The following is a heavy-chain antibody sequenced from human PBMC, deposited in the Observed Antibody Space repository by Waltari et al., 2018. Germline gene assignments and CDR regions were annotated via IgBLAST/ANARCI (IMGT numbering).Heavy chain of an antibody. CDR3: ARLTVVGATRWFEP. Sequence: QLQLQESGAGLVKPSETLSLTCSVARDSINRSKYYWAWIRQPPGKGLESIGSIFYSGSTYHNPSLKSRVTMSVDTSRNEFYLKLKSVTAADTATYYCARLTVVGATRWFEPWGQGTQVSVSS. CDR2: IFYSGST. J-gene: IGHJ5*02. CDR1: RDSINRSKYY. V-gene: IGHV4-39*01. D-gene: IGHD1-26*01.